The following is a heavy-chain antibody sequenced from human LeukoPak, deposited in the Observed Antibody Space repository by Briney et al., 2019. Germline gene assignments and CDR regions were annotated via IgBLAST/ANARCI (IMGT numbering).Heavy chain of an antibody. CDR3: AREFRYCSGGSCYREVLPDY. Sequence: SVKVSCKASGGTFSSYAISWVRQAPGQGLEWMAGIIPIFGTANYAQTFQGRVTITADESTSTAYMELSSLRSEDTAVYYCAREFRYCSGGSCYREVLPDYWGQGTLVSVSS. V-gene: IGHV1-69*01. CDR2: IIPIFGTA. CDR1: GGTFSSYA. D-gene: IGHD2-15*01. J-gene: IGHJ4*02.